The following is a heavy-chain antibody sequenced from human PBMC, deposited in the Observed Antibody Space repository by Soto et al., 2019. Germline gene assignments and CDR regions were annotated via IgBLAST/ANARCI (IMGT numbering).Heavy chain of an antibody. D-gene: IGHD5-18*01. V-gene: IGHV3-7*05. CDR2: INLDGSEK. CDR3: ARDGRTSWYSYDYHGMDV. Sequence: EVQLVESGGGLVQPGGSLRRSCAASGFTFRTYWLSWVRQVPGKGLEWVANINLDGSEKNYVDSVKGRFTISRDNARNSLYLPMSSLRAEDTALYYCARDGRTSWYSYDYHGMDVWGQGTTVTVSS. J-gene: IGHJ6*02. CDR1: GFTFRTYW.